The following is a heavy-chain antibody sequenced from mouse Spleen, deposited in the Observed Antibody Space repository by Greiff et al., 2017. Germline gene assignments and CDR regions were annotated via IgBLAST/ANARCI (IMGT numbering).Heavy chain of an antibody. CDR3: ASYRYDEGYWYFDV. J-gene: IGHJ1*01. CDR1: GYSITSGYY. Sequence: ESGPGLVKPSQSLSLTCSVTGYSITSGYYWNWIRQFPGNKLEWMGYISYDGSNNYNPSLKNRISITRDTSKNQFFLKLNSVTTEDTATYYCASYRYDEGYWYFDVWGAGTTVTVSS. V-gene: IGHV3-6*01. CDR2: ISYDGSN. D-gene: IGHD2-14*01.